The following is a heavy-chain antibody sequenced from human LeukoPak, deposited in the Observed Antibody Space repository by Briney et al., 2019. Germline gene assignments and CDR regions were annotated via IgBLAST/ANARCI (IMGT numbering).Heavy chain of an antibody. Sequence: SQTLSLTCAISGDNVSSNSAAWSWIRQSPSRGLEWLGRTYYRSEWYTEYAVSVKSRITINPDTSKNQFSLQLNSVTPEDTAVYYCARGSYTSTWFWGQGTLVTVSS. J-gene: IGHJ4*02. CDR3: ARGSYTSTWF. V-gene: IGHV6-1*01. CDR2: TYYRSEWYT. CDR1: GDNVSSNSAA. D-gene: IGHD6-13*01.